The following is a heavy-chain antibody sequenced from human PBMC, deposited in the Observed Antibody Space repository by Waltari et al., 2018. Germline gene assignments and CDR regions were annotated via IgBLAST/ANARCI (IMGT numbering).Heavy chain of an antibody. CDR1: GGSFSGYY. J-gene: IGHJ4*02. Sequence: QVQLQQWGAGLLKPSETLSLTCAVYGGSFSGYYWSWIRQPPGKGLEWIGEINHSGSTNYNPSLKSRVTISVDTSKNQFSLKLSSVTAADTAVYYCARGAGDCSSTSCYGDYFDYWGQGTLVTVSS. CDR2: INHSGST. V-gene: IGHV4-34*01. D-gene: IGHD2-2*01. CDR3: ARGAGDCSSTSCYGDYFDY.